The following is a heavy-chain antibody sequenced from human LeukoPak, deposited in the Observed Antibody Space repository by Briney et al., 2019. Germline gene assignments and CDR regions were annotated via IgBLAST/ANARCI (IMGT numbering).Heavy chain of an antibody. J-gene: IGHJ4*02. CDR2: IYYSGST. V-gene: IGHV4-59*05. CDR1: GGSISSYY. CDR3: ARRRDYGDYFDY. D-gene: IGHD4-17*01. Sequence: SETLSLTCTVSGGSISSYYWSWIRQPAGKGLEWIGSIYYSGSTYYNPSLKSRVTISVDTSKNQFSLKLSSVTAADTAVYYCARRRDYGDYFDYWGQGTLVTVSS.